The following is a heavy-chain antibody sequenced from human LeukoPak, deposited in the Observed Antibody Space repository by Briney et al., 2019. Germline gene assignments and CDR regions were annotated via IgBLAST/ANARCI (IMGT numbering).Heavy chain of an antibody. D-gene: IGHD5-18*01. J-gene: IGHJ6*02. CDR1: GYTFTSYD. CDR3: ARGSAMVPGYYYYGMDV. V-gene: IGHV1-8*01. Sequence: GSVKVSCKASGYTFTSYDINWVQQATGQGLEWMGWMNPNSGNTGYAQKFQGRVTMTRNTSISTAYMELSSLRSEDTAVYYCARGSAMVPGYYYYGMDVWGQGTTVTVSS. CDR2: MNPNSGNT.